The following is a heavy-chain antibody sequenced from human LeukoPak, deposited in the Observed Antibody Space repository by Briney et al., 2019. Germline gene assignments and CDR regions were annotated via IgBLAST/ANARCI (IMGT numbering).Heavy chain of an antibody. D-gene: IGHD6-19*01. V-gene: IGHV5-51*01. CDR1: GHNFTKYW. Sequence: GESLKISCKNYGHNFTKYWIGWVRQMPGKGLEWMVVIYAGDSDTRYSPSFQGQVTISVDESINTAYLQWSNLRASDTATYYCASTPGGTSGWPNWGQGTLVTVSS. CDR3: ASTPGGTSGWPN. CDR2: IYAGDSDT. J-gene: IGHJ4*02.